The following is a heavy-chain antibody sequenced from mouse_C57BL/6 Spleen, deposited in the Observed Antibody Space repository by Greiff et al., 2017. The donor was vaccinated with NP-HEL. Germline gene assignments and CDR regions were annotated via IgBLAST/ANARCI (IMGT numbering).Heavy chain of an antibody. Sequence: QVQLQQSGPGLVQPSQSLSITCPVSGFSLTSYGVHWFRHSPGTGLEWLGVIWRGGSTDYNAAFMSRLSITKDNSKSQVFFKMNSLQADDTAIYYCAKPYYYGSSYYAMDYWGQGTSVTVSS. CDR3: AKPYYYGSSYYAMDY. D-gene: IGHD1-1*01. CDR1: GFSLTSYG. V-gene: IGHV2-5*01. CDR2: IWRGGST. J-gene: IGHJ4*01.